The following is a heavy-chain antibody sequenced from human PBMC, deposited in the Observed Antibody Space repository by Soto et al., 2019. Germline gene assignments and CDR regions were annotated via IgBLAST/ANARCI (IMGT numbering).Heavy chain of an antibody. D-gene: IGHD4-17*01. Sequence: QVQLQESGPGLVKPSETLSLTCTVSGGSISSYYWSWIRQPPGKGLEWIGYIYYSGSTNYNPSLKSRVTISVDTSKNQFSLKLSSVTAADTAVYYCARAPTVTTQLDYSGQGTLVTVSS. J-gene: IGHJ4*02. V-gene: IGHV4-59*01. CDR1: GGSISSYY. CDR2: IYYSGST. CDR3: ARAPTVTTQLDY.